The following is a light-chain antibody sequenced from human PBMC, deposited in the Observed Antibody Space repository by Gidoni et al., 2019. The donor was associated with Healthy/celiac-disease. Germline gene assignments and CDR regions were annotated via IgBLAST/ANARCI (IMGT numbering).Light chain of an antibody. CDR1: SSNIGAGYD. Sequence: QSVLTQPPSVSGAPRQTVTISCTGSSSNIGAGYDVHWYQQLPGTAPKLLIYGHSNRPSGVPDRFSGSKSGTSASLAITGLQAEDEADYYCQSYDSSLSGSVFGGGTKLTVL. V-gene: IGLV1-40*01. J-gene: IGLJ2*01. CDR2: GHS. CDR3: QSYDSSLSGSV.